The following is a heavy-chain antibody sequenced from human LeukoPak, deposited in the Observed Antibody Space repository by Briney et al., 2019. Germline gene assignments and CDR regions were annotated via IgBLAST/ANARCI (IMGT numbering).Heavy chain of an antibody. CDR2: IIPILGIA. V-gene: IGHV1-69*04. CDR3: ARVWGDGYNDY. Sequence: SVKVSCKASGGTFSSYAISWVRQAPGQGLEWMGRIIPILGIANYAQKFQGRVTITADKSRSTAYMELSSLRSEETGGYYCARVWGDGYNDYWGQGTLVTVSS. CDR1: GGTFSSYA. J-gene: IGHJ4*02. D-gene: IGHD5-24*01.